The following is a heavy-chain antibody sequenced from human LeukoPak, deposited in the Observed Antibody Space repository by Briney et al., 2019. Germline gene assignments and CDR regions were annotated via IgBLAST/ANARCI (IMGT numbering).Heavy chain of an antibody. Sequence: SETLSLTCTVSGGSISSTSYYWAWIRQPPGQGLEWIGNIYYSGPTYYNPSLKSRVTISVDTSKNQFSLKLSSVTAADTAVYYCARDPDRAGPAPFDYWGQGTLVTVSS. CDR2: IYYSGPT. D-gene: IGHD1-14*01. V-gene: IGHV4-39*07. CDR1: GGSISSTSYY. CDR3: ARDPDRAGPAPFDY. J-gene: IGHJ4*02.